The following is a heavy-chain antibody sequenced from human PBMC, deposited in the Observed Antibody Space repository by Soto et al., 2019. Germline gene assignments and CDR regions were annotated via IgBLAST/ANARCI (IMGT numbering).Heavy chain of an antibody. CDR1: GFTFSSYG. Sequence: WGSLRLSCAASGFTFSSYGMHWVRQAPGKGLEWVAVIWYDGSNKYYADSVKGRFTISRDNSKNTLYLQMNSLRAEDTAVYYCASLDWNDNGMVADAFDIWGQGTMVPVSS. CDR2: IWYDGSNK. CDR3: ASLDWNDNGMVADAFDI. J-gene: IGHJ3*02. V-gene: IGHV3-33*01. D-gene: IGHD1-1*01.